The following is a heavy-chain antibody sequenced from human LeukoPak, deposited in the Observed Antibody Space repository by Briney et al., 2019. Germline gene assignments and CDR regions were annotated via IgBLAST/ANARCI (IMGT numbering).Heavy chain of an antibody. Sequence: GESLKISCKGSEYSFPNYWIGWVRQMPGKGLEWMGIIYPGDSDTRYSPSFQGQVTISVDKSISTAYLQWSSLKASDTAMYYCARQSSGWYNWFDPWGQGTLVTVSS. CDR2: IYPGDSDT. D-gene: IGHD6-19*01. J-gene: IGHJ5*02. V-gene: IGHV5-51*01. CDR1: EYSFPNYW. CDR3: ARQSSGWYNWFDP.